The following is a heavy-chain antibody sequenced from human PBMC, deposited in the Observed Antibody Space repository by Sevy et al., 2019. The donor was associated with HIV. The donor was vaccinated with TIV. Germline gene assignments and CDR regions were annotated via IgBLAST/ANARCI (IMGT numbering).Heavy chain of an antibody. J-gene: IGHJ4*02. CDR1: GFTFSSHG. CDR3: ARESSHDFWSGYWGYLDY. D-gene: IGHD3-3*01. CDR2: IWYDGSNI. Sequence: GGSLRLSCAASGFTFSSHGMHWVRQAPGKGPEWVAVIWYDGSNIYYADSAKGRFTISRDNSKNKLYLQMYSLRPEDTAVYYCARESSHDFWSGYWGYLDYLGQGTLVTVSS. V-gene: IGHV3-33*01.